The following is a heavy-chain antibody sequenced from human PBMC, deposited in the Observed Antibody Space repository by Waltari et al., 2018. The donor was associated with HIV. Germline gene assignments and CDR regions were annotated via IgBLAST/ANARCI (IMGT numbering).Heavy chain of an antibody. J-gene: IGHJ4*01. Sequence: QVELVDSGRDFAKHGGSLSVSCVVSGLSINDYYVTWLRLAPGNGRKGTSYMNVMENRTLYADSAKHRVVLFRNNAKNSVILQMPDLKLDYTALYFCATRGGPERYCSSRTCYMEWGRGTPVTVSS. D-gene: IGHD2-15*01. V-gene: IGHV3-11*01. CDR1: GLSINDYY. CDR2: MNVMENRT. CDR3: ATRGGPERYCSSRTCYME.